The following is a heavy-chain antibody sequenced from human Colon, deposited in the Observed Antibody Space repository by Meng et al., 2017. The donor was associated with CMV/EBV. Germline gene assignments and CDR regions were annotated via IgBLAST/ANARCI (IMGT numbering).Heavy chain of an antibody. CDR1: GFMFISSS. CDR3: AKEGRNEGTHFDY. CDR2: IGNDEITK. D-gene: IGHD1-14*01. V-gene: IGHV3-30-3*01. Sequence: QVQMVESGGGVVQPGRSLRLSCTGSGFMFISSSIHWVRQAPGKGLEWVAVIGNDEITKFYADSVRDRFIISRDNSKNSVSLQMDSLRPEDTAVYYCAKEGRNEGTHFDYWGQGTLVTVSS. J-gene: IGHJ4*02.